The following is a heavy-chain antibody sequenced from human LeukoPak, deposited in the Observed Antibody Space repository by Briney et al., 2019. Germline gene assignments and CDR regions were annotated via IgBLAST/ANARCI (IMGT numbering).Heavy chain of an antibody. J-gene: IGHJ5*02. V-gene: IGHV4-61*01. Sequence: PSETLSLTCTVSGGSVSSGSYYWSWIRQPPGKGLEWIGYVYYSGSTNYNPSLKSRVTISVDTSKKQFSLKLSSVTAADTAVYYCASYHCGGDCYTRYNWFDPWGQGTLVTVSS. CDR1: GGSVSSGSYY. D-gene: IGHD2-21*02. CDR2: VYYSGST. CDR3: ASYHCGGDCYTRYNWFDP.